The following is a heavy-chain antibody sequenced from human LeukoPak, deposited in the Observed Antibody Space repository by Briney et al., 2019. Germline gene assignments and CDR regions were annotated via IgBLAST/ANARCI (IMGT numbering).Heavy chain of an antibody. CDR3: ARDKYYGSGSYYGADY. J-gene: IGHJ4*02. CDR2: ISSSSSTI. Sequence: HSGRSLRLSCAASELTFSSYSMNWVRQAPGKGLEWVSYISSSSSTIYYADSVKGRFTISRHNTKNSLYLQMNGLRAEDTAVYYCARDKYYGSGSYYGADYWGQGTLVTVSS. V-gene: IGHV3-48*04. CDR1: ELTFSSYS. D-gene: IGHD3-10*01.